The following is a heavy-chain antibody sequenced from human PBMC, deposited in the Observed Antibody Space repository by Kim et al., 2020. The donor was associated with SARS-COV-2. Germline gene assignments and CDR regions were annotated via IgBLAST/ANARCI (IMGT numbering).Heavy chain of an antibody. Sequence: SETLSLTCTVSGGSVSSGSYYWSWIRQPPGKGLEWIGYIYYSGSTNYNPSLKSRVTISVDTSKNQFSLKLSSVTAADTAVYYCARTMIVVADYYFDYWGQGTLVTVSS. V-gene: IGHV4-61*01. CDR3: ARTMIVVADYYFDY. J-gene: IGHJ4*02. CDR1: GGSVSSGSYY. D-gene: IGHD3-22*01. CDR2: IYYSGST.